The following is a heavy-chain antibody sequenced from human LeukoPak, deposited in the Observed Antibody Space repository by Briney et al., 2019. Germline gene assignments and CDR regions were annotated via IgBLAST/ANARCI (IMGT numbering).Heavy chain of an antibody. Sequence: SETLSLTCTVSGVSISSYYWSWLRQPAGKGLEWIGRLYTSGSTNYNPSLKSRVTMSVDTSKNQFSLKLSSVTAADTAVYYCARHGDYGDYEYFQHWGQGTLVTVSS. J-gene: IGHJ1*01. D-gene: IGHD4-17*01. CDR1: GVSISSYY. CDR2: LYTSGST. V-gene: IGHV4-4*07. CDR3: ARHGDYGDYEYFQH.